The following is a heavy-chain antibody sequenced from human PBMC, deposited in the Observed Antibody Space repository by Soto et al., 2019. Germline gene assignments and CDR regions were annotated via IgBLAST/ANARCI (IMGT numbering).Heavy chain of an antibody. J-gene: IGHJ6*02. CDR1: GYTFTDYY. V-gene: IGHV1-2*02. CDR2: INPNSGGT. CDR3: ARKLELRGSYYYYYDMDV. D-gene: IGHD1-7*01. Sequence: ASVKVSCKASGYTFTDYYMHWVRQAPGQGLEWMGWINPNSGGTNYAQKFQGRVTTTRDTSISTAYMELSRLRSDDTGVYYCARKLELRGSYYYYYDMDVWGQGTTVTVSS.